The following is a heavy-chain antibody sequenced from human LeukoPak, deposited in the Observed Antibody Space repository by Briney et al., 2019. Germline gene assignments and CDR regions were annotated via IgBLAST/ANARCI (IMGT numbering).Heavy chain of an antibody. CDR3: AKDTAPDSGYSSSWRHGNAFDI. Sequence: GGSLRLSCAASGFSFDDYAMHWVRQAPGKGLEWVSGICWNSGSIGYADSVKGRFTISRDNAKNSLYLQMNSLRAEGTALYYCAKDTAPDSGYSSSWRHGNAFDIWGQGTMVTVSS. CDR1: GFSFDDYA. J-gene: IGHJ3*02. CDR2: ICWNSGSI. V-gene: IGHV3-9*01. D-gene: IGHD6-13*01.